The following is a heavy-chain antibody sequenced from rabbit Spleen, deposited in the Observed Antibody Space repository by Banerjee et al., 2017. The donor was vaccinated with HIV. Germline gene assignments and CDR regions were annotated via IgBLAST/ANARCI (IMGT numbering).Heavy chain of an antibody. D-gene: IGHD4-1*01. CDR3: ARVSESSGWGEDL. CDR1: GLSFRAGYY. J-gene: IGHJ4*01. CDR2: IHGGSVNNI. V-gene: IGHV1S45*01. Sequence: QEQLVESGGDLVKPGASLTLTCTASGLSFRAGYYMCWVRQAPGKGLEWIACIHGGSVNNIYYASWAKGRFTISKTSSTTVTLEMTSLTVADTATYFCARVSESSGWGEDLWGPGTLVTVS.